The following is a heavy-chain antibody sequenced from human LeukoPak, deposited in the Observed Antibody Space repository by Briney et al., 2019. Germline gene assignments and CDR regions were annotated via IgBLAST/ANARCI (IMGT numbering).Heavy chain of an antibody. CDR1: GGSICSYY. J-gene: IGHJ5*02. Sequence: SETLSLTCTVSGGSICSYYWSWIRQPPGKGLEWNGYIYTSGSTNYNPSLKSRVTISVDTSKNQFSLKLSSVTAADTAVYYCARHPHDSNYDWFDPWGQGTLVTVSS. V-gene: IGHV4-4*09. CDR2: IYTSGST. CDR3: ARHPHDSNYDWFDP. D-gene: IGHD4-11*01.